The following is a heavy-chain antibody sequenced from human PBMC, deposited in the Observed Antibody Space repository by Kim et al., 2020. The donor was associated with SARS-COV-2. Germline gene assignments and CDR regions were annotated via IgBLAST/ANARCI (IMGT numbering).Heavy chain of an antibody. CDR3: ARDLISFPAALGYCSSTGCYNFDF. D-gene: IGHD2-2*02. CDR2: IWYDGSNK. Sequence: GGSLRLSCAASGFTFSSYGMHWVRQAPGKGLEWVAVIWYDGSNKYYADSVKGRFTISRDNSKNTLYLQMNSLRAEDTAVYYCARDLISFPAALGYCSSTGCYNFDFWGQGTLVTVSS. J-gene: IGHJ4*02. V-gene: IGHV3-33*01. CDR1: GFTFSSYG.